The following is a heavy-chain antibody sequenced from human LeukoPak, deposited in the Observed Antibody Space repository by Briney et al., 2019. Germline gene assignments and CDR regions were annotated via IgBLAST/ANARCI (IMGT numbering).Heavy chain of an antibody. CDR1: GLTFSSYW. J-gene: IGHJ4*02. V-gene: IGHV3-48*04. D-gene: IGHD3-10*01. Sequence: GGSLRLSCAASGLTFSSYWMHWVSQAPGKGLVWVSYISSSGSTIYYADSVKGRFTISRDNAKNSLYLQMNSLRAEDTAVYYCARGQYYYGSEDYWGQGTLVTVSS. CDR2: ISSSGSTI. CDR3: ARGQYYYGSEDY.